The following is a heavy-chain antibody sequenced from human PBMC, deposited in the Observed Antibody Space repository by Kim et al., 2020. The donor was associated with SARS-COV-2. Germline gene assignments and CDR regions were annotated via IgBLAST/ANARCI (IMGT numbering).Heavy chain of an antibody. CDR2: T. CDR3: AKVGATLAFDH. V-gene: IGHV3-23*03. J-gene: IGHJ4*02. Sequence: TYYGDCVKGRFTISRDNFKNTLYLQMQSLRAEDTAIYYCAKVGATLAFDHWGQGTLLTVSS. D-gene: IGHD1-26*01.